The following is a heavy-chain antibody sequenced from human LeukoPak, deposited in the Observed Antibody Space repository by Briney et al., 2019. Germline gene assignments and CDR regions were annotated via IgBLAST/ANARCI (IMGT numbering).Heavy chain of an antibody. D-gene: IGHD3-3*01. Sequence: GGSLGLSCAASGFTFSSYWMHWVRQDPGKGLVWVSRINSDGSSISYADSVKGRFTISRDNAKNTLYLQMNSLRAEDTAVYYCARVGGVAGRAIDYWGQGTLVTVSS. CDR1: GFTFSSYW. V-gene: IGHV3-74*01. J-gene: IGHJ4*02. CDR3: ARVGGVAGRAIDY. CDR2: INSDGSSI.